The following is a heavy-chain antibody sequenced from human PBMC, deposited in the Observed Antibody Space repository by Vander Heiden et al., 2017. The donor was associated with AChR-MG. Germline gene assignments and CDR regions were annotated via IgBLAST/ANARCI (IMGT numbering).Heavy chain of an antibody. J-gene: IGHJ4*02. CDR1: GGIFRNYA. D-gene: IGHD4-17*01. CDR2: INPIFGTA. CDR3: ARGTTVTTSWGY. V-gene: IGHV1-69*06. Sequence: QVQLVQSGAEVKKPGSPVTVSCKSSGGIFRNYAINWVRQAPGQGLEWVGGINPIFGTANYAQKFQDRVTITADKSTSTAYMELSSLRSEDTAVYYCARGTTVTTSWGYWCQGTLVTVSS.